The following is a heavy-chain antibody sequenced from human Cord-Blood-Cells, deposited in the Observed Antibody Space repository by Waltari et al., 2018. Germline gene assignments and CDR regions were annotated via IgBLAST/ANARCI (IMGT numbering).Heavy chain of an antibody. Sequence: VSCKASVCTFSSYAISWVRQAPGQGLEWMGGIIPIFGTANSSRKSQGRVTNTAYDCASTAYMELASLRSGDTAVYYCARNVAAAGTPGYCQHCGQGTLVTVSS. J-gene: IGHJ1*01. CDR3: ARNVAAAGTPGYCQH. V-gene: IGHV1-69*01. CDR1: VCTFSSYA. CDR2: IIPIFGTA. D-gene: IGHD6-13*01.